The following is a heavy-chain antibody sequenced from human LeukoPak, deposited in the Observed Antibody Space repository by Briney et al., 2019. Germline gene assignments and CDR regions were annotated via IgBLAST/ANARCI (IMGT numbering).Heavy chain of an antibody. CDR3: ASGPYSYGQSVYGY. V-gene: IGHV1-18*01. CDR2: ISAYNGNT. Sequence: GASVKVSCKASGYTFTSYGISWVRQAPGRGLEWMGWISAYNGNTNYAQKLQGRVTMTTDTSTSTAYMELRSLRSDDTAVYYCASGPYSYGQSVYGYWGQGTLVTVSS. CDR1: GYTFTSYG. J-gene: IGHJ4*02. D-gene: IGHD5-18*01.